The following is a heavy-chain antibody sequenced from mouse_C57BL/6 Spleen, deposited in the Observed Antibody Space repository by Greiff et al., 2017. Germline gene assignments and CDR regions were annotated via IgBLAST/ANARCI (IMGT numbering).Heavy chain of an antibody. D-gene: IGHD1-1*01. CDR2: IDPSDSET. CDR1: GYTFTSYW. Sequence: QVQLQQPGAELVRPGSSVKLSCKASGYTFTSYWMHWVKQRPIQGLEWIGNIDPSDSETHYNQKFKDKATLTVDKSSSTAYMQLSSLTSEDSAVYYCARFHYGSSSYYFDYWGQGTTLTVSS. J-gene: IGHJ2*01. V-gene: IGHV1-52*01. CDR3: ARFHYGSSSYYFDY.